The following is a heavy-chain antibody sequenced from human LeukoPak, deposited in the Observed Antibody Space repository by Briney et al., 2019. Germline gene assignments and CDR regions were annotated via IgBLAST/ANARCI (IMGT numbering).Heavy chain of an antibody. D-gene: IGHD4-17*01. J-gene: IGHJ4*02. CDR2: INHSGST. CDR3: AREDGVTTFDY. V-gene: IGHV4-34*01. CDR1: GGSISSYY. Sequence: SETLSLTCTVSGGSISSYYWSWIRQPPGKGLEWIGEINHSGSTNYNPSLKSRVTISVDTSKNQFSLKLSSVTAADTAVYYCAREDGVTTFDYWGQGTLVTVSS.